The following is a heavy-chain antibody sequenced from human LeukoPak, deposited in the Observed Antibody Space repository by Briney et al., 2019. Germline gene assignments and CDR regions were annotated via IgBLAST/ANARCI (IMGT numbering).Heavy chain of an antibody. CDR3: ARAWDTAMVKTVMNYYYMDV. CDR1: GFTFSSYG. V-gene: IGHV3-30*02. D-gene: IGHD5-18*01. CDR2: IRYDGSNK. Sequence: GGSLRLSCAASGFTFSSYGMHWVRQAPGKGLEWVAFIRYDGSNKYYADSVKGRFTISRDNSKNTLYLQMNSLRAEDTAVYYCARAWDTAMVKTVMNYYYMDVWGKGTTVTVSS. J-gene: IGHJ6*03.